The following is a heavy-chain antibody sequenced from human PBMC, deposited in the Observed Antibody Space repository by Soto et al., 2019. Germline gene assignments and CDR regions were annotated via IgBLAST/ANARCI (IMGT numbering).Heavy chain of an antibody. CDR1: GGSISGGVGGLYY. D-gene: IGHD4-17*01. J-gene: IGHJ2*01. CDR3: AREVIPLTTDWYFDL. Sequence: QLQLRESGPGLVKPSETLSLTCTVSGGSISGGVGGLYYWSWIRQPPGKGLEWIGYIYDIGSTYSNPSLNSPVTISVDTSKNQFSLRLSSVTAADTAVYYCAREVIPLTTDWYFDLWGRGTLVTVSS. CDR2: IYDIGST. V-gene: IGHV4-30-4*01.